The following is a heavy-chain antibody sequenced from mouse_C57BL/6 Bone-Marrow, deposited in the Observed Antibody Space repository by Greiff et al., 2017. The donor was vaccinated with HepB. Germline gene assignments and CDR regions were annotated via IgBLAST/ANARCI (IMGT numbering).Heavy chain of an antibody. V-gene: IGHV1-76*01. D-gene: IGHD2-5*01. CDR2: IYPGSGNT. CDR1: GYTFTDYY. CDR3: ARRPYYSNYVDFDY. Sequence: VKLQESGAELVRPGASVKLSCKASGYTFTDYYINWVKQRPGQGLEWIARIYPGSGNTYYNEKFKGKATLTAEKSSSTAYMQLSSLTSEDSAVYFCARRPYYSNYVDFDYWGQGTTLTVSS. J-gene: IGHJ2*01.